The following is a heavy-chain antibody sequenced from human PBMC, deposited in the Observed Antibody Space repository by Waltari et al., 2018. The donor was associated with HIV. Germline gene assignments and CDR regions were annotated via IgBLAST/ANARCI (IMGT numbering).Heavy chain of an antibody. J-gene: IGHJ4*02. CDR2: VWYDGTNK. CDR1: GFSFSDYA. Sequence: QVQLVESGGGMVQPGGSLRLSCAATGFSFSDYALHWVRQAPGKGLEWCAVVWYDGTNKYYADSVKGRFLISRDNSKRTLYLQMNHLTAEDTAVYYCARDLQATVAVDYFDFWGQGTLVTVSS. V-gene: IGHV3-33*01. CDR3: ARDLQATVAVDYFDF.